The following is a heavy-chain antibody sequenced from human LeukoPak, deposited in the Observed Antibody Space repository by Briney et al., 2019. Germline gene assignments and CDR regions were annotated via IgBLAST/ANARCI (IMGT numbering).Heavy chain of an antibody. Sequence: SQTLSLTCTVSGGSITAGGYFWSWIRQHPGKGLECIGHISYSGSTNYNPSLKSRVTISVDTSKNQFSLKLSSVTAADTAVYYCARGLFLGDFWSGYYKGYYYYYGIDVWGQGTTVTVSS. V-gene: IGHV4-31*03. CDR2: ISYSGST. J-gene: IGHJ6*02. D-gene: IGHD3-3*01. CDR1: GGSITAGGYF. CDR3: ARGLFLGDFWSGYYKGYYYYYGIDV.